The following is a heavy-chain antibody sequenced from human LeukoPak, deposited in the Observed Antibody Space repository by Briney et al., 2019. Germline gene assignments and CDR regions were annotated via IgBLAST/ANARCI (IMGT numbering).Heavy chain of an antibody. V-gene: IGHV4-39*01. CDR1: GGSISTDSYY. D-gene: IGHD6-19*01. Sequence: SETLSLTCTVSGGSISTDSYYWGWIRQPPGKGLQWIGSIYYSGSTYYSSSLQSRVTMSVDTSKNQFSLKLSSVPAADTAVYYCARRFSNGWVYHYGLGVWGQGTTVTVSS. CDR3: ARRFSNGWVYHYGLGV. J-gene: IGHJ6*02. CDR2: IYYSGST.